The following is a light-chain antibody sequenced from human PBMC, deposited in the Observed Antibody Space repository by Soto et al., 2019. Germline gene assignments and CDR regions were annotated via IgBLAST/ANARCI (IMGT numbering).Light chain of an antibody. CDR1: SGAVTRGHF. V-gene: IGLV7-46*01. CDR3: SLSSSGPNWG. CDR2: DTA. Sequence: QAVVTQAPSLTVSPGGTVTLTCGSSSGAVTRGHFHYWFQPKPGQAPITLIYDTASKQSWTPARFSGSLLGGKAALTLAGEQTDDEADYYWSLSSSGPNWGFGGGTQLTGL. J-gene: IGLJ3*02.